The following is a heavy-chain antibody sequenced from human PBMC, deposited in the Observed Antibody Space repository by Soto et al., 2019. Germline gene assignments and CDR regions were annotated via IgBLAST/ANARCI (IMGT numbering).Heavy chain of an antibody. D-gene: IGHD5-18*01. CDR2: ISYDGSNK. CDR3: AKEIQLWSGPHYYYYGMDV. CDR1: GFTFSSYG. V-gene: IGHV3-30*18. Sequence: QPGGSLRLSCAASGFTFSSYGMHWVRQAPGKGLEWVAVISYDGSNKYYADSVKGRFTISRDNSKNTLYLQMNSLRAEDTAVYYCAKEIQLWSGPHYYYYGMDVWGQGTTVTVSS. J-gene: IGHJ6*02.